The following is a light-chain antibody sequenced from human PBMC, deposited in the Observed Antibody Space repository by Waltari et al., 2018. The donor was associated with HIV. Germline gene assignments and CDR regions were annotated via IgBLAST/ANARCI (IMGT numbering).Light chain of an antibody. V-gene: IGLV2-23*02. CDR3: CAYAGSSTYV. CDR1: SSDVGAYKY. Sequence: QSALTQPASVSGSPGQSITMSCTGSSSDVGAYKYVSWDQQRPGKAPIAIMFEVDKRPSGVSSRFSGSKSGNTASLTISVLQADDEADYYCCAYAGSSTYVFGSGTTVTVL. CDR2: EVD. J-gene: IGLJ1*01.